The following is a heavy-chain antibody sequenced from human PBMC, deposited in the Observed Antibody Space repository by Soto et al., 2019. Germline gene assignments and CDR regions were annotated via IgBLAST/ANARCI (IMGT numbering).Heavy chain of an antibody. V-gene: IGHV3-23*01. J-gene: IGHJ3*02. CDR3: AKDQITIIVVVKDDAFDI. CDR1: GFTFATYT. D-gene: IGHD3-22*01. Sequence: GSLRLSCAGSGFTFATYTLTWVRQTPGKGLEWLSSLSGDSDRTYYADSVKGRFTISRDNSKNTLYLQMNSLRAEDTAVYYCAKDQITIIVVVKDDAFDIWGQGTMVTVSS. CDR2: LSGDSDRT.